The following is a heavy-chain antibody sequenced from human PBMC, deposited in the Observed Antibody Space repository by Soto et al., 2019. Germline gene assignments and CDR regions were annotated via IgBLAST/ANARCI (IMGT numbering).Heavy chain of an antibody. CDR1: GFSFNNYA. CDR3: AKNLHLGELSFRKACFDV. V-gene: IGHV3-23*01. D-gene: IGHD3-16*01. J-gene: IGHJ3*01. CDR2: ISDSGTDT. Sequence: EVQLLESGGGLVQPGGSLRLSCGASGFSFNNYAMSWVRQAPGKGLEWVSVISDSGTDTDYAESVKGRFTISRDNSRNTLSLHMSRLSAEDTALYFCAKNLHLGELSFRKACFDVWGQGTMVTVSS.